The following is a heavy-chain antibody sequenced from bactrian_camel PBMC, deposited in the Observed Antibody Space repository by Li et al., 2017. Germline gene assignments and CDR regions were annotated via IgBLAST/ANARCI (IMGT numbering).Heavy chain of an antibody. Sequence: HVQLVESGGGSVQAGGSLRLSCAASGYAYSSYCMGWFRQAPGKGREGVAVLVRYGGTRVEDSVKGRFTISKDNARNTLYLQMDSLKPEDTAMYYCATSLICGTWTNLYKYWGQGTQVTVS. J-gene: IGHJ4*01. CDR2: LVRYGGT. CDR1: GYAYSSYC. D-gene: IGHD1*01. CDR3: ATSLICGTWTNLYKY. V-gene: IGHV3S9*01.